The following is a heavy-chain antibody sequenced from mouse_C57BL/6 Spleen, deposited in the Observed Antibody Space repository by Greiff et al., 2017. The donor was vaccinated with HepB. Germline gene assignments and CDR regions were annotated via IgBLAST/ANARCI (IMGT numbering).Heavy chain of an antibody. CDR1: GYAFSSSW. CDR3: ADGSSYVEAMDY. Sequence: VQLQQSGPELVKPGASVKISCKASGYAFSSSWMNWVKQRPGKGLEWIGRIYPGDGDTNYNGKFKGKATLTADKSSSTAYMQLSSLTSEDSAVYLWADGSSYVEAMDYWGQGTSVTVSS. CDR2: IYPGDGDT. D-gene: IGHD1-1*01. V-gene: IGHV1-82*01. J-gene: IGHJ4*01.